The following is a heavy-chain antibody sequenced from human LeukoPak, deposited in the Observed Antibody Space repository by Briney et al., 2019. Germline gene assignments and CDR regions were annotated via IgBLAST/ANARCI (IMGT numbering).Heavy chain of an antibody. D-gene: IGHD6-19*01. V-gene: IGHV3-30-3*01. Sequence: GGSLRLSCAASGFTFSSYAMHWVRQAPGKGLEWVAVISYDGSNKYYADSVKGRFTISRDNAKNSLYLQMNSLRAEDTALYYCAKDMSPSIAVAGPGFDYWGQGTLVTVSS. CDR3: AKDMSPSIAVAGPGFDY. CDR1: GFTFSSYA. CDR2: ISYDGSNK. J-gene: IGHJ4*02.